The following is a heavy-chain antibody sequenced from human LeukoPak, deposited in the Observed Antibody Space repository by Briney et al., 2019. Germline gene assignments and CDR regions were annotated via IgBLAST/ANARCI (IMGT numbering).Heavy chain of an antibody. CDR2: ISGSSGII. CDR3: ARGYTNGYPT. CDR1: GFTFNTYT. Sequence: GGSLRLSCAASGFTFNTYTMNWVRQAPGKGLEWVSYISGSSGIIDYADSVKGRFTISRDNAKNSLYLQMNSLRAEDTAVYYCARGYTNGYPTWGQGTLVTVSS. D-gene: IGHD2-8*01. V-gene: IGHV3-21*05. J-gene: IGHJ5*02.